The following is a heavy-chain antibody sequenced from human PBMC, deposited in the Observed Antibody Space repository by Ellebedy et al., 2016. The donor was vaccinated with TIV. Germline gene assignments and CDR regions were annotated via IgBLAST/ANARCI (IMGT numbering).Heavy chain of an antibody. D-gene: IGHD3-9*01. J-gene: IGHJ4*02. CDR2: IYPGDSDT. CDR1: EYNFTNYW. Sequence: GESLKISXKSSEYNFTNYWIAWVRQMPGKGLEWMGIIYPGDSDTKYSPSFRGQITISADKSISTAYLQWSSLKASDTAIYYCARLGRAGYYNAPGDYWGQGTLVTVSS. V-gene: IGHV5-51*01. CDR3: ARLGRAGYYNAPGDY.